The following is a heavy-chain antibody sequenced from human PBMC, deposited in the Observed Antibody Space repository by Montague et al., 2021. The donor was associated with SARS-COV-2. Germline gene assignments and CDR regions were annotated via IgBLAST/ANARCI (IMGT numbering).Heavy chain of an antibody. J-gene: IGHJ6*02. Sequence: SETLSLTCSVSGGSLSTYYWSWIRQPPGKGLEWIGYIDNSGTTRYNPSLRSRATISLDPSKNQFSLDLKSVTAADTAVYYCARNAYNHYGLDVWGQGTTVTVSS. V-gene: IGHV4-59*08. CDR1: GGSLSTYY. CDR2: IDNSGTT. CDR3: ARNAYNHYGLDV.